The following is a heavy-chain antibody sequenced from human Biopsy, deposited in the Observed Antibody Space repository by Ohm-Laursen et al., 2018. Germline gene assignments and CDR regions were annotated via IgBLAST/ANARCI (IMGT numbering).Heavy chain of an antibody. CDR3: VKAYAAIYWFDP. CDR2: ISGSGAST. J-gene: IGHJ5*02. D-gene: IGHD6-25*01. Sequence: SHRLSCAASGSLFTRNDMSWVRQAPEKGLEGVSGISGSGASTYYADSVKGRFTISRDNSKNTLFLQMDSLRADDTAVYYCVKAYAAIYWFDPWGQGTLVTVSS. V-gene: IGHV3-23*01. CDR1: GSLFTRND.